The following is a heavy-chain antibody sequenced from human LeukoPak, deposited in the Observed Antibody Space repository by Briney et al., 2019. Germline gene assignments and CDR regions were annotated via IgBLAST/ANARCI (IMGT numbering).Heavy chain of an antibody. V-gene: IGHV6-1*01. D-gene: IGHD6-19*01. Sequence: SQTLSLTCAISGDSVSSNSAAWNWFRQSPSRGLEWLGRTYYRSKWYNDYAVSVKSRITINPDTSKNQFSLQLNSVTPEDTAVYYCARAYRGTRNSSGWLVGWFDPWGQGTLVTVSS. CDR3: ARAYRGTRNSSGWLVGWFDP. CDR2: TYYRSKWYN. J-gene: IGHJ5*02. CDR1: GDSVSSNSAA.